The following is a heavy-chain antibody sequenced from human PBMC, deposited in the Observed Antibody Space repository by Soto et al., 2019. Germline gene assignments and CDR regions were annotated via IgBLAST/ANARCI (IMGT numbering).Heavy chain of an antibody. CDR3: VRDSPYGSGSYYTSLGMDV. CDR2: IYYSGST. V-gene: IGHV4-31*03. D-gene: IGHD3-10*01. J-gene: IGHJ6*02. CDR1: GGSISSGGYY. Sequence: QVQLQESGPGLVKPSQTLSLTCTVSGGSISSGGYYWSWIRQHPGKGLEWIGYIYYSGSTYYNPSLKSRVTISVDTSKNQFSLKLSSVTAADTAVYYCVRDSPYGSGSYYTSLGMDVWGQGTTVTVSS.